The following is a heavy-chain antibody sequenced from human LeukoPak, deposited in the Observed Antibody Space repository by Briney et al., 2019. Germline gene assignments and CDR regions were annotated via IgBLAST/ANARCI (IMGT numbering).Heavy chain of an antibody. CDR3: VVWGLG. D-gene: IGHD1-26*01. V-gene: IGHV3-74*01. CDR1: GFTFSSYW. CDR2: INSDGSRT. J-gene: IGHJ4*02. Sequence: GGSLRLSCAASGFTFSSYWMHWVRQAPGKGLVWVSRINSDGSRTTYADSVKGRFTISRDNAKNTLYLQMNSLGAEDTAVYYCVVWGLGWGQGTLVTVSS.